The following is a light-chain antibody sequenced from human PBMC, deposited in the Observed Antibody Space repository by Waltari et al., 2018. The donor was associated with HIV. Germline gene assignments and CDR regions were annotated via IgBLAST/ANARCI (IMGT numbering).Light chain of an antibody. Sequence: DIVMTQSPDSLAVSLGERATINCKSSQSISHNSNNRNYVNWYQQKVGQPPKLLIYWASTRESGVSDRFSGSGSETDFTLTISSLQAEDVAVYYCQQYFTFPRTFGQGTRLEIK. CDR2: WAS. CDR3: QQYFTFPRT. CDR1: QSISHNSNNRNY. V-gene: IGKV4-1*01. J-gene: IGKJ2*02.